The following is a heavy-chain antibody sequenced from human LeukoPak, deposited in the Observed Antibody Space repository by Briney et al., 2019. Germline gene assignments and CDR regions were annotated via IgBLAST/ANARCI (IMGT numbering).Heavy chain of an antibody. D-gene: IGHD6-19*01. CDR1: GFTFSSYG. Sequence: PGGSLRLSCAASGFTFSSYGMHWVRQAPGKGLEWVAVISYDGSNKYYADSVKGRFTISRDNSKNTLYLQMNSLRAEDTAVYYCARGPPGVAVAGDRYFDYWGQGALVTVSS. V-gene: IGHV3-30*03. CDR2: ISYDGSNK. J-gene: IGHJ4*02. CDR3: ARGPPGVAVAGDRYFDY.